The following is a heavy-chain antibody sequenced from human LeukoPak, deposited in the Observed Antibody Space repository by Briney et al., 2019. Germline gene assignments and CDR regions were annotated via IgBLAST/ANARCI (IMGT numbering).Heavy chain of an antibody. CDR2: ISYDGSNK. V-gene: IGHV3-30-3*01. D-gene: IGHD3-10*01. CDR3: ARDGRPYGSGSYYYYYYYDMDV. J-gene: IGHJ6*03. CDR1: GFTFSSYA. Sequence: GGSLRLSCAASGFTFSSYAVHWVRQAPGKGLEGGAVISYDGSNKYYADSVKGRFTISRDNSKNTLYLQMNSLRAEDTAVYYCARDGRPYGSGSYYYYYYYDMDVGAKGTTVTVS.